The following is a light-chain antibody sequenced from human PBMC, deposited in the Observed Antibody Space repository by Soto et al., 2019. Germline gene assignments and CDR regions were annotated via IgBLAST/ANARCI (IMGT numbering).Light chain of an antibody. J-gene: IGLJ3*02. CDR1: SSDVGGYNH. CDR2: DVS. V-gene: IGLV2-14*03. Sequence: HSALTQPASVSGSPGQSITIACTGTSSDVGGYNHVSWYQVHPGKAPRLVIYDVSIRPPAVSDRFSGSTSGNTASLTISGLQAEDEADYYCSSYTATRTVVFGGGTKLTVL. CDR3: SSYTATRTVV.